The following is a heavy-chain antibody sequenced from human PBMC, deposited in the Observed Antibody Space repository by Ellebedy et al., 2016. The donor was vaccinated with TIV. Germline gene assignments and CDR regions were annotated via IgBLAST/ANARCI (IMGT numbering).Heavy chain of an antibody. CDR2: INTSGGGT. D-gene: IGHD2-8*01. Sequence: AASVKVSCQASGYTFPRDLIHWVRQAPGQGLEWMGIINTSGGGTGYAQKFQGRVTMTSDTSASTVYMELSSLRSEDTAVYYCAREGGVYDFDYWGQGTLVTVSS. CDR3: AREGGVYDFDY. CDR1: GYTFPRDL. J-gene: IGHJ4*02. V-gene: IGHV1-46*01.